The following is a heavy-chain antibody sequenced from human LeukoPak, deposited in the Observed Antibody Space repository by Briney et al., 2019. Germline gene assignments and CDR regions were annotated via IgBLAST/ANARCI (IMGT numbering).Heavy chain of an antibody. D-gene: IGHD3-22*01. CDR1: GGSISSYY. V-gene: IGHV4-59*01. Sequence: SETLSLTCTVSGGSISSYYWSWIRQPPGKGLEWIGYIYYSGSTNYNPSLKSRVTISVDTSKNQFSLKLSSVTAADTAVYYCARAETYYDSSGYYSAWFDPWGQGTLVTVSS. J-gene: IGHJ5*02. CDR2: IYYSGST. CDR3: ARAETYYDSSGYYSAWFDP.